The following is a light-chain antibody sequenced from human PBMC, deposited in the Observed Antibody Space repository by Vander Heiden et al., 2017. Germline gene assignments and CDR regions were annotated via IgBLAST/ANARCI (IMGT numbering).Light chain of an antibody. CDR1: RSNIGAGYD. Sequence: QSVLTQPPSVSGAPGQRVTISCTGSRSNIGAGYDVHWYQQLPGTAPNPLIYSNNNRPSGVPDRFSGSKSGTSASLAITGLQAEDEADYYCQSFDSSLSGSRVFGGGTKLTVL. V-gene: IGLV1-40*01. J-gene: IGLJ3*02. CDR2: SNN. CDR3: QSFDSSLSGSRV.